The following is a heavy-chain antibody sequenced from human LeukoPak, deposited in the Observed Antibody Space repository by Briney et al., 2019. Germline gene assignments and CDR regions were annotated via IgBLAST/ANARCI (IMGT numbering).Heavy chain of an antibody. CDR2: IKQDGSDE. J-gene: IGHJ4*02. Sequence: GGSLRLSCAASGFTFSTSWMTWVRQAPGKGLEWVANIKQDGSDEYYMDSVKGRFTISRDNAKNSLYLQMNSLRAEDTAVYYCAKDSGWFRFDYWGQGTLVTVSS. CDR3: AKDSGWFRFDY. D-gene: IGHD6-13*01. V-gene: IGHV3-7*03. CDR1: GFTFSTSW.